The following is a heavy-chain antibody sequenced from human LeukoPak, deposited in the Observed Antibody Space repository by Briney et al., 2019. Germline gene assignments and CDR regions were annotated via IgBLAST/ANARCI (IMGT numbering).Heavy chain of an antibody. Sequence: PGRSLRLSCTASGFTFGDYAMSWVRQAPGKGLEWVGFIRSKAYGGTTEYAASVKGRFTISRDDSKSIAYLQMNSLKTEDTAVYYCTRWAAAEDAFDIWGQGTMVTVSS. J-gene: IGHJ3*02. CDR3: TRWAAAEDAFDI. D-gene: IGHD6-13*01. V-gene: IGHV3-49*04. CDR1: GFTFGDYA. CDR2: IRSKAYGGTT.